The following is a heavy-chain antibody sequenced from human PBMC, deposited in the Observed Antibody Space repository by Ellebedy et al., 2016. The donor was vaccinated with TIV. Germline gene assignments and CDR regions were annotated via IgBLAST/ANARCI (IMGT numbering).Heavy chain of an antibody. Sequence: GESLKISXAASGFTFRSYAVTWVRQAPGKGLEWVSTISASGGSTYYADSVEGRFTISRDMSKNTLYLQMNSLRAADTAVYYCAKLPHRMEVVIIDDYYFDFWGQGTRVTVSS. CDR3: AKLPHRMEVVIIDDYYFDF. CDR1: GFTFRSYA. D-gene: IGHD3-22*01. J-gene: IGHJ4*02. V-gene: IGHV3-23*01. CDR2: ISASGGST.